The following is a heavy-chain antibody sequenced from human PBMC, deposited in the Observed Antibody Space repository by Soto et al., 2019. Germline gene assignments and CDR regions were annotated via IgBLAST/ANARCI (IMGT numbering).Heavy chain of an antibody. Sequence: PGGSLRLSCAASGFTFTRYSMNWVRQAPGKGLEWVSSISSTTNYIYYGDSMKGRFTISRDNAKNSLYLEMNSLRAEDTAVYYCARESEDLTSNFDYLGQGTLVTVSS. CDR2: ISSTTNYI. CDR3: ARESEDLTSNFDY. CDR1: GFTFTRYS. V-gene: IGHV3-21*06. J-gene: IGHJ4*02.